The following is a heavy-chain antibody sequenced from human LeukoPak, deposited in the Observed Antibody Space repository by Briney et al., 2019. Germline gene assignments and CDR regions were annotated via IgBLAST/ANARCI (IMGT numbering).Heavy chain of an antibody. CDR3: AGKEGTGPNAAFDY. Sequence: PGRSLGLSCAASKFTFSTYSMHWVRQAPGKGLEWVAVISNDGSHKYYADSVKGRFTISRDNSKNTLYLQMNSLRAEDTAVCYCAGKEGTGPNAAFDYWGQGTLVTVSS. V-gene: IGHV3-30*04. J-gene: IGHJ4*02. CDR1: KFTFSTYS. D-gene: IGHD1-14*01. CDR2: ISNDGSHK.